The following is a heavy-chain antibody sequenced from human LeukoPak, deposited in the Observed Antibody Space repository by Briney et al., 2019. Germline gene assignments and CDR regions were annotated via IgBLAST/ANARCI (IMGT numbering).Heavy chain of an antibody. J-gene: IGHJ5*02. CDR1: GFTFSSYS. CDR3: ARGFEEYSSSSAGFDP. V-gene: IGHV3-21*01. Sequence: KSGGSLRLSCAASGFTFSSYSMNRVRQAPGKGLEWVSSISSSSSYIYYADSVKGRFTISRDNAKNSLYLQMNSLRAEDTAVYYCARGFEEYSSSSAGFDPWGQGTLVTVSS. CDR2: ISSSSSYI. D-gene: IGHD6-6*01.